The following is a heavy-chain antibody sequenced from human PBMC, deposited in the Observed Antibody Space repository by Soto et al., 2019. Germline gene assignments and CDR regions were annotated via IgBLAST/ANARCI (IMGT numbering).Heavy chain of an antibody. CDR2: IYYSGST. CDR3: ARQVMYYDFWSGYYDLAYYYYMDV. D-gene: IGHD3-3*01. V-gene: IGHV4-39*01. Sequence: SETLSLTCTVSGGSISSSSYYWGWIRQPPGKGLEWIGSIYYSGSTYYNPSLKIRVTISVDTSKNQFSLKLSSVTAADSAVYYCARQVMYYDFWSGYYDLAYYYYMDVWGKGTTVTVSS. J-gene: IGHJ6*03. CDR1: GGSISSSSYY.